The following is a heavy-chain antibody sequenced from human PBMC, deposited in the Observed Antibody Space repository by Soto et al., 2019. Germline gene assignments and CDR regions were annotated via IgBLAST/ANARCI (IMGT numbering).Heavy chain of an antibody. V-gene: IGHV4-39*01. J-gene: IGHJ4*02. CDR2: IFYSGST. CDR1: GGSISRSSYY. D-gene: IGHD6-6*01. CDR3: ARRLSRARFDY. Sequence: SETLSLTCTVSGGSISRSSYYWGWIRQPPGKGLEWFGSIFYSGSTYYNPSLKSRVTISVDTSKNQLSLKLSSVTVADTAVYSCARRLSRARFDYCGQGNQGTVAS.